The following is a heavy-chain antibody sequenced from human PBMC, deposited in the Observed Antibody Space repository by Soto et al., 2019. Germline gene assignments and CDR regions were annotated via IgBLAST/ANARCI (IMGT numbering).Heavy chain of an antibody. Sequence: GGSLRLSCAASGFTFSSYAMHWVRQAPGKGLEYVSAISSNGGSTYYANSVKGRFTISRDNSKNTLYLQMGSLRAEDMAVYYCAREALTTVTAFDYWGQGTLVTVSS. D-gene: IGHD4-17*01. CDR3: AREALTTVTAFDY. CDR2: ISSNGGST. V-gene: IGHV3-64*01. J-gene: IGHJ4*02. CDR1: GFTFSSYA.